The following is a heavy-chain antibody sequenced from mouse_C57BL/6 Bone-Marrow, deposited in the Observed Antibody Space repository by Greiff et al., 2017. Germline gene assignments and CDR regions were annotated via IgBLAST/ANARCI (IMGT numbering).Heavy chain of an antibody. Sequence: QVQLKQPGAELVRPGTSVKLSCTASGYTFTSYWMHWVKQRPGQGLEWIGVIDPSDSYTNYHQKFKGKATLTVDTTASTAYMQLSSLTSEDSAVYYCARRDGYYWFAYWGQGTLVTVSA. V-gene: IGHV1-59*01. D-gene: IGHD2-3*01. CDR1: GYTFTSYW. J-gene: IGHJ3*01. CDR3: ARRDGYYWFAY. CDR2: IDPSDSYT.